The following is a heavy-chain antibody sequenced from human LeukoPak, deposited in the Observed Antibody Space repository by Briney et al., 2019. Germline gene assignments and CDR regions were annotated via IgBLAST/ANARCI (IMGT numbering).Heavy chain of an antibody. Sequence: GGSLRLSCAASGFTFSSYAMSWVRQAPGKGLEWVSDISCSGGSTYYADSVKGRFTISRDNSKNTLYLQRNSLRAEDTAVYYCAKDHTHRNYYGMDVWGQGTTVTVSS. CDR2: ISCSGGST. CDR1: GFTFSSYA. J-gene: IGHJ6*02. CDR3: AKDHTHRNYYGMDV. V-gene: IGHV3-23*01.